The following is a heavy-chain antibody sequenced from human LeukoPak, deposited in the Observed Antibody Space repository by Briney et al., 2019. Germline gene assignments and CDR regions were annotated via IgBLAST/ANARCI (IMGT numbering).Heavy chain of an antibody. CDR2: IYSYGST. V-gene: IGHV3-53*01. D-gene: IGHD3-22*01. CDR3: AGSGYWGYFDY. CDR1: GFTVSSNY. J-gene: IGHJ4*02. Sequence: GGSLTLSCAASGFTVSSNYMSWVRQAPGKGLEWVSIIYSYGSTHYSDSVKGRLTIPRANSKDTLYLQMNSARAEDTAMYYCAGSGYWGYFDYWGQGTLVTVSS.